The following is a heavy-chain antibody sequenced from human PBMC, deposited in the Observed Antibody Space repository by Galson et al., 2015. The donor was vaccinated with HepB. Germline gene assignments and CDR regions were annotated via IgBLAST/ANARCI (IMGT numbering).Heavy chain of an antibody. Sequence: SVKVSCKASGSTFRTDTISWVRQAPGQGPEWMGGIIPLFGTAKYEQKFQGRVTITADGSTSTAFMELSSLRSEDTAVYYCAREGKVETGPISSFDYWGQGTLVIVSS. CDR1: GSTFRTDT. V-gene: IGHV1-69*13. J-gene: IGHJ4*02. CDR2: IIPLFGTA. CDR3: AREGKVETGPISSFDY. D-gene: IGHD5-18*01.